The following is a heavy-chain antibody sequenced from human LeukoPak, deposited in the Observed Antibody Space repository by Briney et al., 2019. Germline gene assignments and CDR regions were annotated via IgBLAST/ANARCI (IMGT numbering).Heavy chain of an antibody. V-gene: IGHV3-11*04. CDR2: ISRSGTPI. J-gene: IGHJ4*02. CDR1: GFTFNDYY. D-gene: IGHD3-22*01. CDR3: AREWAGGDSSAYPPFDY. Sequence: GGSLRLSCAASGFTFNDYYMNWIRQAPGKGLEWVSYISRSGTPIYYADYVKGRFTISRDNARNSLHLQMNSLRAEDTAVYYCAREWAGGDSSAYPPFDYWGQGTLVTVSS.